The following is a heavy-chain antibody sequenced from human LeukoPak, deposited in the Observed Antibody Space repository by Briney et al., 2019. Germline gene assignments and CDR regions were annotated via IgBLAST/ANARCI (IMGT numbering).Heavy chain of an antibody. D-gene: IGHD3-16*01. Sequence: GGSLRLSCAASGFTVSSYSMNWVRQAPGKGLEWVSYISSSSSTIYYADSVKGRFTISRDNAKNSLYLQMNSLRAEDTAVYYCARGPGITGSYFDYWGQGTLVTVSS. V-gene: IGHV3-48*01. J-gene: IGHJ4*02. CDR3: ARGPGITGSYFDY. CDR1: GFTVSSYS. CDR2: ISSSSSTI.